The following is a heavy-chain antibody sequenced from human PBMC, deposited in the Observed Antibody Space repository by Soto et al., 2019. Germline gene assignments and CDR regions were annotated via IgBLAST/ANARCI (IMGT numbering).Heavy chain of an antibody. CDR2: ISSSSSTI. J-gene: IGHJ5*02. CDR3: ARGGHNYYDSSGYFP. D-gene: IGHD3-22*01. CDR1: GFTFSSYS. Sequence: GGSLRLSCAASGFTFSSYSMNWVRQAPGKGLEWVSYISSSSSTIYYADSVKGRFTISRDNAKNSLYLQMNSLRDEDTAVYYCARGGHNYYDSSGYFPWGQGTLVTVSS. V-gene: IGHV3-48*02.